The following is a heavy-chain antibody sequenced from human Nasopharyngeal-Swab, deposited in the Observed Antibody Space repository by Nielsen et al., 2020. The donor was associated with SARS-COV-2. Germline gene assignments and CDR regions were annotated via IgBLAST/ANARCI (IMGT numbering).Heavy chain of an antibody. Sequence: GGSLRLSCAVSGFTFTSYWMHWVRQAPGKGLVWVSRITSDGTSTSYADSVKGRFIISRDNAKNSLYLQMNSLRVEDTAVYYCARRTFSSTSLIDCWGQGTLVTVSS. V-gene: IGHV3-74*01. CDR1: GFTFTSYW. CDR2: ITSDGTST. J-gene: IGHJ4*02. CDR3: ARRTFSSTSLIDC. D-gene: IGHD2-2*01.